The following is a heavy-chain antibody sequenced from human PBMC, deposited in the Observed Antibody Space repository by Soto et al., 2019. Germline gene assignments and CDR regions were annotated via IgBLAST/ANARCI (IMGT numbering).Heavy chain of an antibody. V-gene: IGHV3-30*18. CDR2: ISYDGSNK. CDR3: AKDMMVSSLAYYGMEV. CDR1: GFTFSSYG. J-gene: IGHJ6*02. D-gene: IGHD3-22*01. Sequence: PGGSLRLSCAASGFTFSSYGMHWVRQAPGKGLEWVAVISYDGSNKYYADSVKGRFTISRDNSKSTLYLQMNSLRAEDTAVYYCAKDMMVSSLAYYGMEVWGQGTTVTVSS.